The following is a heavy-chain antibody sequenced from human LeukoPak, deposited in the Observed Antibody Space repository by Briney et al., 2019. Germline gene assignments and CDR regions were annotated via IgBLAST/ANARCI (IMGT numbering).Heavy chain of an antibody. J-gene: IGHJ6*03. Sequence: ASVKVSCKASGYTFTGYYLHWVRQAPGQGLEWLGWINPNSGVANYAQKFQGRVTMTRDTSISTAYMELSRLRSDDTAVYYCASRGTIIPAYYYYMDVWGKGTTVTVSS. D-gene: IGHD1-7*01. CDR3: ASRGTIIPAYYYYMDV. CDR1: GYTFTGYY. CDR2: INPNSGVA. V-gene: IGHV1-2*02.